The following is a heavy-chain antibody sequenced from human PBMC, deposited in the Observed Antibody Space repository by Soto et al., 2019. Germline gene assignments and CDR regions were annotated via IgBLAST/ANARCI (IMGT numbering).Heavy chain of an antibody. V-gene: IGHV1-3*01. D-gene: IGHD6-19*01. Sequence: QVQLVQSGAEVKKPGASVKVSCKASGYTFTSYGMHWVRQAPGQRLEWMGWINAGNGNRKYSQKFQGRGTITRDTSASTAYMELSSLRSEDTTVYYCARDLGGWTDYWGQGTLVTVSS. CDR2: INAGNGNR. J-gene: IGHJ4*02. CDR3: ARDLGGWTDY. CDR1: GYTFTSYG.